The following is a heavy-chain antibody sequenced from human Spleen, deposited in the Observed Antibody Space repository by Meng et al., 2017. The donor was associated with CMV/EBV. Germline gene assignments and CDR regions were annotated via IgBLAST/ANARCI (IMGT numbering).Heavy chain of an antibody. CDR1: DYSISSGYY. J-gene: IGHJ4*02. Sequence: GSLRLSCTVSDYSISSGYYWGWIRQPPGKGLEWIGSIYHTGTTYYNPSLKSRVTISVDTSKNRFSLKLTSVTAADTAVYYCASARWFGASAFDYWGQGTLVTVSS. D-gene: IGHD3-10*01. V-gene: IGHV4-38-2*02. CDR2: IYHTGTT. CDR3: ASARWFGASAFDY.